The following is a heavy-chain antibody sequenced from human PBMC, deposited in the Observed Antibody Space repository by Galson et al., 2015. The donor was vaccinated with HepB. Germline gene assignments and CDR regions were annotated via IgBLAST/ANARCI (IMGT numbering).Heavy chain of an antibody. CDR3: ARGGYSSSWYPLAPVMDV. Sequence: SLRLSCAASGFTFSSYDMHWVRQATGKGLEWVSAIGTAGDPYYPGSVKGRFTISRENAKNSLYLQMNSLRAGDTAVYYCARGGYSSSWYPLAPVMDVWGQGTTVTVSS. D-gene: IGHD6-13*01. J-gene: IGHJ6*02. CDR2: IGTAGDP. V-gene: IGHV3-13*05. CDR1: GFTFSSYD.